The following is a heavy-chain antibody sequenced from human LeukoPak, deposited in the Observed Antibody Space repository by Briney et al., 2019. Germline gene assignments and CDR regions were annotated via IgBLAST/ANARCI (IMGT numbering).Heavy chain of an antibody. V-gene: IGHV1-2*02. Sequence: ASVKVSCKASGYTFTGYYMHWVRQAPGQGLEWMGWINPNSGGTNYAQKFQGRVTMTRDTSISTAYMELSRLRYDDTAVYYCARAGGRYYYDSSGYRPFDYWGQGTLVTVSS. D-gene: IGHD3-22*01. J-gene: IGHJ4*02. CDR1: GYTFTGYY. CDR2: INPNSGGT. CDR3: ARAGGRYYYDSSGYRPFDY.